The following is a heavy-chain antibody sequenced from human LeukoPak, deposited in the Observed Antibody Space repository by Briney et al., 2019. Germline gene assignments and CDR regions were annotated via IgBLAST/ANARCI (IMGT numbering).Heavy chain of an antibody. CDR1: GFTFSSYS. CDR2: ISSSSSYI. CDR3: AWGIAVAGLFDY. J-gene: IGHJ4*02. D-gene: IGHD6-19*01. V-gene: IGHV3-21*04. Sequence: PGGSLRLSCAASGFTFSSYSMNWVRQAPGKGLEWVSSISSSSSYIYYADSVKGRFTISRDNAKNSLYLQMNSLRAEDTAVYYCAWGIAVAGLFDYWGQGTLVTVSS.